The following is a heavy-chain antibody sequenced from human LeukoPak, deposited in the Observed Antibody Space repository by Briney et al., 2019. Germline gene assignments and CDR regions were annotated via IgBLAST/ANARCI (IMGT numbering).Heavy chain of an antibody. Sequence: SETLSLTCTVSGGSISSSSYYWGWIRQPPGKGLEWIGSIYYSGSTYYNPSLKSRVTILVDTSKNQFSLKLSSVTAADTAVYYCARGSWEYSSSYWFDPWGQGTLVTVSS. J-gene: IGHJ5*02. CDR2: IYYSGST. V-gene: IGHV4-39*07. CDR3: ARGSWEYSSSYWFDP. CDR1: GGSISSSSYY. D-gene: IGHD6-6*01.